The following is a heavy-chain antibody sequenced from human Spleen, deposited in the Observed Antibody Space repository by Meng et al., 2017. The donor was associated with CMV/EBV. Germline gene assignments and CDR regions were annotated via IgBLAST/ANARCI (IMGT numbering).Heavy chain of an antibody. CDR1: GFTFSSYE. V-gene: IGHV3-48*03. Sequence: GGSLRLSCAASGFTFSSYEMNWVRQAPGKGLEWVSYISSSGSTIYYADSVKGRFTISRDNAKNSLYLQMNSLRAEDTAVYYCARDMYQLLYFVPRGSYYYYGMDVWGQGTTVTVSS. J-gene: IGHJ6*02. CDR3: ARDMYQLLYFVPRGSYYYYGMDV. D-gene: IGHD2-2*02. CDR2: ISSSGSTI.